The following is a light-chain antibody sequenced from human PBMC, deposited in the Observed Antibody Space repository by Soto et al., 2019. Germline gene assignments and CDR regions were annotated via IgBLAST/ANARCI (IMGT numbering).Light chain of an antibody. Sequence: DIQMTQSPSSLSASVGDRVTITCRASQDISNSLDWYQQKPGKVPKVLIYAASILQSGVPARLSGSGSGTDFTLTINSLQPEDVATYYCQKYNSAPLTFGGGTKVEI. V-gene: IGKV1-27*01. CDR1: QDISNS. J-gene: IGKJ4*01. CDR2: AAS. CDR3: QKYNSAPLT.